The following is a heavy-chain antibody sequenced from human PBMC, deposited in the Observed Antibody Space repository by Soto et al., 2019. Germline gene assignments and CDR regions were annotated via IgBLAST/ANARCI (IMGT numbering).Heavy chain of an antibody. CDR3: ARSGGTFNFDY. CDR2: IYATGSP. J-gene: IGHJ4*02. V-gene: IGHV4-4*07. Sequence: WTWIRQPAGKGLEWVGRIYATGSPNYNPSLKSRVTMSVDTSKNQFSLKLSSVTAADTAVYYCARSGGTFNFDYWGQGTLVTVSS. D-gene: IGHD1-26*01.